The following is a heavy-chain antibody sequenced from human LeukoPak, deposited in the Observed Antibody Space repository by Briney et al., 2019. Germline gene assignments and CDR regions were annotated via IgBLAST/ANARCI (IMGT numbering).Heavy chain of an antibody. D-gene: IGHD3-10*01. CDR2: IKSEADGGTT. V-gene: IGHV3-15*01. CDR3: AGPSGESTGQSPSFDP. J-gene: IGHJ5*02. Sequence: GGSLRLSCAASGFTFSSAWMTWVRQTPGKGLEWVGRIKSEADGGTTDYAAPVKDRFTISRDDSINTLYLQMNNLKTEDTAVYYCAGPSGESTGQSPSFDPWGEGALVTVSS. CDR1: GFTFSSAW.